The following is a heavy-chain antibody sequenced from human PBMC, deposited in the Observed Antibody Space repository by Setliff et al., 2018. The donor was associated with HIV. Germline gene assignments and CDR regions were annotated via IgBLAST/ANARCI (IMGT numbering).Heavy chain of an antibody. D-gene: IGHD6-13*01. Sequence: ASVTVSCKASGYTFSTYAMHWVRQAPGQRLEWMGWINAGNGNTKYSQKFQGRVTITRDTSASTAYMEVSSLRSEDTAVYYCARDFPSPDYSSSWAHLYYHYGMDVWGQGTTVTVSS. J-gene: IGHJ6*02. V-gene: IGHV1-3*01. CDR1: GYTFSTYA. CDR3: ARDFPSPDYSSSWAHLYYHYGMDV. CDR2: INAGNGNT.